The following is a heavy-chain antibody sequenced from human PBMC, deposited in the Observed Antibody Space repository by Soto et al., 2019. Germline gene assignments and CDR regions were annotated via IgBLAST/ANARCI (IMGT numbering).Heavy chain of an antibody. CDR3: ARDHVAVAGGPNWFDP. CDR2: IIPIFGTA. Sequence: SVKVSCKGSGGTFSSYAISWVRQAPGQGLEWMGGIIPIFGTANYAQKFQGRVTITADKSTSTAYMELSSLRSEDTAVYYCARDHVAVAGGPNWFDPWGQGTLVTVSS. V-gene: IGHV1-69*06. CDR1: GGTFSSYA. D-gene: IGHD6-19*01. J-gene: IGHJ5*02.